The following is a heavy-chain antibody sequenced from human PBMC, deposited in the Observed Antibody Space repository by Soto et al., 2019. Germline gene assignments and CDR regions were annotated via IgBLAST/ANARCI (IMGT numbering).Heavy chain of an antibody. CDR3: ARGYYYGSSGLSP. Sequence: QVQLQESGPGLVKPSETLSLTCTVSGGSISSYYWSWIRQPPGKGLEWIGNIYYSGSTNYNPSLKTRVTISVYTSKNQSSLKLSSVTAADTAVYYFARGYYYGSSGLSPWGQGTLVTVSS. D-gene: IGHD3-22*01. CDR2: IYYSGST. V-gene: IGHV4-59*01. CDR1: GGSISSYY. J-gene: IGHJ5*02.